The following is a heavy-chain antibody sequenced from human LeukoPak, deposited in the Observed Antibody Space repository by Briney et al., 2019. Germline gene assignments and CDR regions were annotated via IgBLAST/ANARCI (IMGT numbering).Heavy chain of an antibody. CDR3: ASFDYYDSSGYYELDAFDI. CDR2: ITPSSGGT. J-gene: IGHJ3*02. D-gene: IGHD3-22*01. V-gene: IGHV1-2*06. Sequence: GASVKVSCKASGYTFTGYYMHWVRQAPRQGLEWMGRITPSSGGTNYAQKFQGRVTMTRDTSISTAYMELSRLRSDDTAVYYCASFDYYDSSGYYELDAFDIWGQGTMVTVSS. CDR1: GYTFTGYY.